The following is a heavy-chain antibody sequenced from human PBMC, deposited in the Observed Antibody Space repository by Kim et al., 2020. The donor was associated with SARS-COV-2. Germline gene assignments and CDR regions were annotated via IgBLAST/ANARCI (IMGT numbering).Heavy chain of an antibody. CDR1: GYIFANYW. V-gene: IGHV5-51*01. Sequence: GESLKISCKGSGYIFANYWIAWVRQMPGKGLEWMGTIYPGDSDTRYSPTFQGQVTISVDESITTAYLHWTSLRASDSAIYFCARLPARPPHGDLVWLDPWGQGSLVTVSS. J-gene: IGHJ5*02. CDR3: ARLPARPPHGDLVWLDP. CDR2: IYPGDSDT. D-gene: IGHD4-17*01.